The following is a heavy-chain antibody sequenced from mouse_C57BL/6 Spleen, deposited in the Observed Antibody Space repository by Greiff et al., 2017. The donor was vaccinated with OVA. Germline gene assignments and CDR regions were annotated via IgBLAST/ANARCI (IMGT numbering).Heavy chain of an antibody. CDR3: ARGKFYGSSSFDY. V-gene: IGHV5-16*01. D-gene: IGHD1-1*01. CDR2: INYDGSST. Sequence: EVKLVESEGGLVQPGSSMKLSCTASGFTFSDYYMAWVRQVPEKGLEWVANINYDGSSTYYLDSLKSRFIISRDNAKNILYLQMSSLKSEDTATYYCARGKFYGSSSFDYWGQGTTLTVSS. J-gene: IGHJ2*01. CDR1: GFTFSDYY.